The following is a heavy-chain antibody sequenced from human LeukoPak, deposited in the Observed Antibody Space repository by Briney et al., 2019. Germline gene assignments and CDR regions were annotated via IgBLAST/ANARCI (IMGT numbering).Heavy chain of an antibody. J-gene: IGHJ4*02. CDR1: GASFSDYY. Sequence: SETLSLTCVVYGASFSDYYWWSWIRQPPGRGLEWIGEISHRGSTKYNPSLKSRVTISLDTSKSQFSLKVNSLTAADTAVYYCARQPHSSGWGSTFDYWGQGTLVTVSS. V-gene: IGHV4-34*01. CDR3: ARQPHSSGWGSTFDY. D-gene: IGHD6-19*01. CDR2: ISHRGST.